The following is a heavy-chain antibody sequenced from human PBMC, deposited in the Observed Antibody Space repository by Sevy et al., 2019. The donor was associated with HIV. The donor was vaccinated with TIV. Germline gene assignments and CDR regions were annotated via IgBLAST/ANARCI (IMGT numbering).Heavy chain of an antibody. D-gene: IGHD3-22*01. CDR2: IYSGVTT. Sequence: GGSLRLSCAASGFTVGNNYMSWVRQAPGKGLEWVSIIYSGVTTSYADSVKGRFTISRDNSKNTLYLQMNSLSAEDTAVYYCARVSVYYYDSSGYYTTGNAFDIWGQGTMVTVSS. J-gene: IGHJ3*02. CDR1: GFTVGNNY. V-gene: IGHV3-53*01. CDR3: ARVSVYYYDSSGYYTTGNAFDI.